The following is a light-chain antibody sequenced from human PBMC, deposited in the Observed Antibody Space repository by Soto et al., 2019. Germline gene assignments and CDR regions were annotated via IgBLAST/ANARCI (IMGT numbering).Light chain of an antibody. CDR1: NIGSKS. CDR2: DDD. V-gene: IGLV3-21*02. CDR3: QVWDGSSEHVV. J-gene: IGLJ2*01. Sequence: SYELTQTPSVSVAPGQTAMITCAGNNIGSKSVRWYQQKPGQAPVLVVHDDDDRPSGIPERFSGSKSGDMATLTINRVEAGDEADYYCQVWDGSSEHVVFGGGTKVTVL.